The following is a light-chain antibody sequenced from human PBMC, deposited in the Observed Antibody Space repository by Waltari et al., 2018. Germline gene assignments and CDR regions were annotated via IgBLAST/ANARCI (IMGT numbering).Light chain of an antibody. V-gene: IGLV4-69*01. CDR2: VNSGGSH. J-gene: IGLJ2*01. CDR1: SGHSSYT. CDR3: QTWGTGIHVV. Sequence: QLVLTQSPSASASLGASVKLTCTLSSGHSSYTIAWHQQQPEKGPRYLLKVNSGGSHSKGDGIPGRFSGSSSGAERYLTISSLQSEDEADYYCQTWGTGIHVVFGGGTKLTVL.